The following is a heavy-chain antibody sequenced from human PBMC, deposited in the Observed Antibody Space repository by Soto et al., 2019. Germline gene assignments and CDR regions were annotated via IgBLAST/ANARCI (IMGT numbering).Heavy chain of an antibody. CDR1: GGSISSGGYS. CDR3: ARVPDY. CDR2: MYHSGST. V-gene: IGHV4-30-2*01. D-gene: IGHD2-2*01. J-gene: IGHJ4*01. Sequence: QLQLQESGSGLVKPSQTLSLTCAVSGGSISSGGYSWSWIRQPPGKGLEWFGYMYHSGSTYYNPSLTSRPTLSIGRSTNHISLTLSSVTAADTAVYYCARVPDYWVHGILVPVSS.